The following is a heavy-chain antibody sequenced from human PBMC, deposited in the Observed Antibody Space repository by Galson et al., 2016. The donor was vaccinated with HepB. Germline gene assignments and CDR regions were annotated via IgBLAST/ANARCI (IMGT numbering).Heavy chain of an antibody. D-gene: IGHD5-24*01. CDR3: AREAERWNYLDY. CDR2: ISSDGSNE. Sequence: SLRLSCAASGYISRTYPMHWVRQAPGKGLEWVAVISSDGSNEWYADSVKGRFTISRDNSQNTLSLQMSSLRPEDTAAYYCAREAERWNYLDYWGQGALVTVSS. CDR1: GYISRTYP. V-gene: IGHV3-30*04. J-gene: IGHJ4*02.